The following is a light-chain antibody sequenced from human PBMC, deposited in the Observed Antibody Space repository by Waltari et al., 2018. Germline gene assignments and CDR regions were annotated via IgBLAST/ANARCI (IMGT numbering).Light chain of an antibody. J-gene: IGKJ1*01. CDR3: QQGYSYPRT. V-gene: IGKV1-NL1*01. CDR2: RAS. Sequence: DIQMTQSPSSLSASVGDTVTITCQASQGIGNNLNWYHQKPGKAPKLLIYRASSLQSGIPSRFSGSGSGTDVTLTINSLQPEDFATYYCQQGYSYPRTFGQGTKVEIK. CDR1: QGIGNN.